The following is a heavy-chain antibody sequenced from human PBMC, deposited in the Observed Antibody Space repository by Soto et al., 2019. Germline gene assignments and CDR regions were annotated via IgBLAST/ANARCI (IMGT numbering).Heavy chain of an antibody. D-gene: IGHD1-7*01. Sequence: GGSLRLSCAASGFTFSASAMHWVRQASGKGLEWVGRIKSRSNNYATAYAASVKGRFSISRDDSKNTAYLQMNSLKIEDTAVYYCTRLPNWNFGFDPWGQGTLVTVSS. V-gene: IGHV3-73*01. CDR2: IKSRSNNYAT. J-gene: IGHJ5*02. CDR1: GFTFSASA. CDR3: TRLPNWNFGFDP.